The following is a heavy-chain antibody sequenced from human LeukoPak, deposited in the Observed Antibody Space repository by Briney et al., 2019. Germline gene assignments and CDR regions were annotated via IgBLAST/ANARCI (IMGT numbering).Heavy chain of an antibody. D-gene: IGHD1-26*01. CDR3: AREAALVGATSGFDY. J-gene: IGHJ4*02. CDR1: GDSVSSNSAA. V-gene: IGHV6-1*01. Sequence: SQTLSLTCAISGDSVSSNSAAWNWIRQSPSRGLEWLGRTYYRSKRYNDYAVSVKSRITINPDTSKNQFSLQLNSVTPEDTAVYYGAREAALVGATSGFDYWGQGTLVTVSS. CDR2: TYYRSKRYN.